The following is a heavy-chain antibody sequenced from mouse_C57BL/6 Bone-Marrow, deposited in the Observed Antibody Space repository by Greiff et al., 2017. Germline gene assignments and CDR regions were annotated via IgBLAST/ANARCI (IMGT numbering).Heavy chain of an antibody. D-gene: IGHD1-1*02. Sequence: QVHVKQSGAELVRPGTSVKLSCKASGYTFTSYWMHWVKQRPGQGLEWIGVIDPSDSYTNYNQKFKGKATLTVDTSSSTAYMQLSSLTSEDSAVYYCARWWSYYFDYWGQGTTLTVSS. J-gene: IGHJ2*01. CDR1: GYTFTSYW. CDR3: ARWWSYYFDY. CDR2: IDPSDSYT. V-gene: IGHV1-59*01.